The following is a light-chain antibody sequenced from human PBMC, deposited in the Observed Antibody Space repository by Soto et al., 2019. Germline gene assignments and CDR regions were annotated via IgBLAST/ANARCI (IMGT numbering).Light chain of an antibody. CDR1: SRDVGGYNY. CDR3: SSYAGSNVV. Sequence: HSVLTQPPSSSGSPGKSVTISCTGTSRDVGGYNYVSWYQQHPGKAPKLMIYEVSKRPSGVPDRFAGSKSGNTASLTVSGLQAEDEADYYCSSYAGSNVVFGGATKLTV. V-gene: IGLV2-8*01. CDR2: EVS. J-gene: IGLJ2*01.